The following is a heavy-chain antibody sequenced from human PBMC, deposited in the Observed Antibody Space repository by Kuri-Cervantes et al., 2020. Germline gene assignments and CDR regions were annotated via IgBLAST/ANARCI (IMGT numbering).Heavy chain of an antibody. J-gene: IGHJ4*02. V-gene: IGHV3-33*01. CDR2: IWYDGSNK. Sequence: GGSLRLSCAASGFTFSSYGMHWVRQAPGKGLEWVAVIWYDGSNKYYADSVKGRSTISRDNSKNTLYLQMNSLRAEDTAVYYCAREHRSTRIDFWGQGTLVTVSS. CDR1: GFTFSSYG. CDR3: AREHRSTRIDF.